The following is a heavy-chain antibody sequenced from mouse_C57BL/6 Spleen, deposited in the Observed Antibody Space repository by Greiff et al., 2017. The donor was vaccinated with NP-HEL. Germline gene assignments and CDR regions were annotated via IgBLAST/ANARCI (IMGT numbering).Heavy chain of an antibody. CDR1: GYTFTSYW. D-gene: IGHD2-10*01. Sequence: QVQLQQPGAELVKPGASVKLSCKASGYTFTSYWMHWVKQRPGQGLEWIGMIHPNSGSTNYNEKFKSKATLTVDKSSSTAYMQLSSLTSEDSAVYYSARAYLGNYYAMDYWGQGTSVTVSS. CDR2: IHPNSGST. J-gene: IGHJ4*01. V-gene: IGHV1-64*01. CDR3: ARAYLGNYYAMDY.